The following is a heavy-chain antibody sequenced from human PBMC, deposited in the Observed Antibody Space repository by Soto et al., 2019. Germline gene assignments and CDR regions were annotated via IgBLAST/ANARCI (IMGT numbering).Heavy chain of an antibody. CDR2: ISGYNGHT. V-gene: IGHV1-18*01. J-gene: IGHJ6*02. CDR3: AREGETPYYYYGLDV. D-gene: IGHD3-16*01. CDR1: GYTFTSYG. Sequence: ASVKVSCKASGYTFTSYGISWVRQAPGQGLEWMGWISGYNGHTKYAQKFQGRVTMTTDTSTSTVYMDLRSLRSDDTAVYYCAREGETPYYYYGLDVWGQGTTVTVS.